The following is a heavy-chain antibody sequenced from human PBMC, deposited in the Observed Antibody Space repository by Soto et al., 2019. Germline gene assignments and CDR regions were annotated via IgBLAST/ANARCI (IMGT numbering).Heavy chain of an antibody. CDR2: INAGNGNT. Sequence: GASVKVSCKASGYTFTSYAMHWGRKAPGQRLKGMGWINAGNGNTKYSQKFQGRVTITRDTSASTAYMELSSLRSEDTAVYYCARGPMVRGVISVSYYYYGMDVWGQGTTVTVS. V-gene: IGHV1-3*01. CDR3: ARGPMVRGVISVSYYYYGMDV. CDR1: GYTFTSYA. D-gene: IGHD3-10*01. J-gene: IGHJ6*02.